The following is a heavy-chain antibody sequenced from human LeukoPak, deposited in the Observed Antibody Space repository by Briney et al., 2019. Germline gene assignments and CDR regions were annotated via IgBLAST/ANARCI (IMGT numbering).Heavy chain of an antibody. D-gene: IGHD6-13*01. CDR1: GFAFSGYA. V-gene: IGHV3-64*01. J-gene: IGHJ4*02. CDR3: ARVGTGQQLDY. Sequence: GGSLRLSCAASGFAFSGYAMHWVRQAPGKGLAYVSAITNNGVNTYYTSSVKGRFTISRDNSKNTLYLQMDSLRAEDMAVYYCARVGTGQQLDYWGQGTLVTVSS. CDR2: ITNNGVNT.